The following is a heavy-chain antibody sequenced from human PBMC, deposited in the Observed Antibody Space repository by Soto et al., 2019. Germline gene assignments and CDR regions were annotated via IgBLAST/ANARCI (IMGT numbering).Heavy chain of an antibody. CDR1: GGYFNDNY. CDR3: ATSLWFGTQFEL. Sequence: QVQLQQWGAGLLKPSETLSLSCAVYGGYFNDNYYTWFRQPPGKGLEWIGEISRSGTTKYIPSLKSRASIAFDTSTTQVSLKVTSVTAADTAVYYCATSLWFGTQFELWGQGALVTVSS. CDR2: ISRSGTT. J-gene: IGHJ5*02. V-gene: IGHV4-34*01. D-gene: IGHD3-10*01.